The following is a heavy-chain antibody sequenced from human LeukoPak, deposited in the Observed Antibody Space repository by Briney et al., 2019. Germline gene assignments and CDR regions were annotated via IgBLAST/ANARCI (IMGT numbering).Heavy chain of an antibody. D-gene: IGHD4-17*01. J-gene: IGHJ4*02. V-gene: IGHV3-23*01. CDR1: GFSFSSYA. CDR2: ISGSGGST. Sequence: GGSLRLSCAASGFSFSSYALSWARQARGKGLEWVSAISGSGGSTYYADSVQGRFTISRDNSKNTLYLQMSSLRAEDTALYYCAKDDGDYGFDYWGQGALLSVSS. CDR3: AKDDGDYGFDY.